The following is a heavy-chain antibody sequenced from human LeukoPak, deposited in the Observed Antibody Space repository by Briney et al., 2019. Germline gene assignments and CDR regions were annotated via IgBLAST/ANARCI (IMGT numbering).Heavy chain of an antibody. D-gene: IGHD5-24*01. CDR1: GGSFSGYY. CDR2: IKHSGST. V-gene: IGHV4-34*01. J-gene: IGHJ6*02. CDR3: ARDAWRDGYNLPYYYYGMDV. Sequence: SETLSLTCAVYGGSFSGYYWSWIRQPPGKGLEWIGEIKHSGSTNYNPSLKSRVTISVDTSKKQFSLKLSSVTAADTAVYYCARDAWRDGYNLPYYYYGMDVWGQGTTVTVSS.